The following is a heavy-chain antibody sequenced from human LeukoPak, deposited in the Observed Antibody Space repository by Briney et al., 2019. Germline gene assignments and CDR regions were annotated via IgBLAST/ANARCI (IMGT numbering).Heavy chain of an antibody. CDR3: ARGGHDYYDRSGYYYMSAFDI. Sequence: GRSLRLSCAASGFTFSSYGMHWVRQAPGKGLEGVAVIWYDGTNRYYVDSVRGRFTISRDNSKNTLYLQMNSLRAEDTAVYYCARGGHDYYDRSGYYYMSAFDIWGQGTMVTVSS. CDR2: IWYDGTNR. D-gene: IGHD3-22*01. CDR1: GFTFSSYG. J-gene: IGHJ3*02. V-gene: IGHV3-33*01.